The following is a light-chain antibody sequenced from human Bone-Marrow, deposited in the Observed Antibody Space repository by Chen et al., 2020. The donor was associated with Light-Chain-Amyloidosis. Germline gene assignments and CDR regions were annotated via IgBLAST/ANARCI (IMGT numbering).Light chain of an antibody. Sequence: SYELTQPPSVSFSPGPTARITCSGDDLPTKYVYWYQQKPGQAPVLVIHRDTERPSGISERFSGSSSGTTATLTISGVQAEDEADYHCQSADSSGTYEVIFGGGTKLTVL. CDR2: RDT. CDR1: DLPTKY. CDR3: QSADSSGTYEVI. J-gene: IGLJ2*01. V-gene: IGLV3-25*03.